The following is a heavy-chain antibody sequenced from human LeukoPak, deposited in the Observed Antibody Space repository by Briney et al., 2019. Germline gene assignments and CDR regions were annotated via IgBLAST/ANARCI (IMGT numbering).Heavy chain of an antibody. J-gene: IGHJ4*02. CDR3: ARDPGIYGDYETDY. D-gene: IGHD4-17*01. Sequence: GGSLRLSCAASGFTFSSYEMNWVRQAPGKGLEWVSYISSRGSTVYYADSVKGRFTISRDNAKNSLYLQMNSLRAEDTAVYYCARDPGIYGDYETDYWGQGTLVTVSS. CDR1: GFTFSSYE. CDR2: ISSRGSTV. V-gene: IGHV3-48*03.